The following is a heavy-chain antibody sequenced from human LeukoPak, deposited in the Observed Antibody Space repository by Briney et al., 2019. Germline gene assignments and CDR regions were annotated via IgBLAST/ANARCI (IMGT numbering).Heavy chain of an antibody. Sequence: SQTLSLTCAISGDSVSSNSVTWNLIRQSPSRGLEWLGRTYYRSTWYNDYAVSVRGRITVNPDTSKNQFSLHLNSVTPEDTAVYYCARRLTQYDCFDPWGQGILVTVSS. D-gene: IGHD2-2*01. CDR3: ARRLTQYDCFDP. CDR2: TYYRSTWYN. J-gene: IGHJ5*02. V-gene: IGHV6-1*01. CDR1: GDSVSSNSVT.